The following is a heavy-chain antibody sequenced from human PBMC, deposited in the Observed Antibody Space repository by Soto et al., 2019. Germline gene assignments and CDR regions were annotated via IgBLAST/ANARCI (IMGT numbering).Heavy chain of an antibody. D-gene: IGHD2-2*01. V-gene: IGHV4-34*01. CDR3: ASAPAASYYYYYYMDV. J-gene: IGHJ6*03. CDR2: INHSGST. Sequence: SETLSLTCAVYGGSFSGYYWSWIRQPPGKGLEWIGEINHSGSTNYNPSLKSRVTISVDTSKNQFSLKLSSVTAADTAVYYCASAPAASYYYYYYMDVWGKGTTVTVSS. CDR1: GGSFSGYY.